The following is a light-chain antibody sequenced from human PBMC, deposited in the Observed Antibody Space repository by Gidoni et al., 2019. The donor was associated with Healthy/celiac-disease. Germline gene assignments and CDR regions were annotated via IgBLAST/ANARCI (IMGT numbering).Light chain of an antibody. CDR1: SSDVGGYNY. CDR2: YVS. J-gene: IGLJ2*01. Sequence: QSALTQPASVSGSPGQSITISCTGTSSDVGGYNYVSWYQQHPGKAPKLMIYYVSNRPSGVSNRFSGSKSGNPASLTISGLQAEDEAVYSCSSYTSSTTSVVFGGGTKLXVX. V-gene: IGLV2-14*03. CDR3: SSYTSSTTSVV.